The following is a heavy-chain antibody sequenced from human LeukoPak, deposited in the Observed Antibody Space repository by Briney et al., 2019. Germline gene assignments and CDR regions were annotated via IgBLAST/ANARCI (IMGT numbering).Heavy chain of an antibody. CDR3: AGGGRFIAAAEENY. D-gene: IGHD6-13*01. CDR2: ISGSGGST. CDR1: GFTFSSYW. V-gene: IGHV3-23*01. J-gene: IGHJ4*02. Sequence: GGSLRLSCAASGFTFSSYWMSWVRQAPGKGLEWVSAISGSGGSTYYADSVKGRFTISRDNAKNSLYLQMNSLRAEDTAVYYCAGGGRFIAAAEENYWGQGTLVTVSS.